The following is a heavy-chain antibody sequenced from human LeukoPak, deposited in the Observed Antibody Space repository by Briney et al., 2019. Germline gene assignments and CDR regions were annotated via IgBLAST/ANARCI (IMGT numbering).Heavy chain of an antibody. CDR3: ARASWVSSTDAVR. J-gene: IGHJ4*02. CDR2: VHYSGTT. CDR1: GGSTSSYF. D-gene: IGHD3-16*01. V-gene: IGHV4-59*08. Sequence: SETLSLTCTVSGGSTSSYFWSWFRQPPGKGLEWIGYVHYSGTTDYNPSLERRVTMSVDTSKNQFSLRLSSVTAADTAIYYCARASWVSSTDAVRWGQGTLVTVSS.